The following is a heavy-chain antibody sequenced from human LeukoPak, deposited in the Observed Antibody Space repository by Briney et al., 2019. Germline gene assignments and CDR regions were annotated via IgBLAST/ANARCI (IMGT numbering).Heavy chain of an antibody. CDR3: ARLRGSYVDY. CDR1: GFTFSSYE. D-gene: IGHD3-10*01. J-gene: IGHJ4*02. CDR2: ISSSGSTI. V-gene: IGHV3-48*03. Sequence: GSLRLSCAASGFTFSSYEMNWVRQAPGKGLEWVSYISSSGSTIYYADSVKGRFTISRDNAKNSLYLQMNSLRAEDTAVYYCARLRGSYVDYWGQGTLVTVSS.